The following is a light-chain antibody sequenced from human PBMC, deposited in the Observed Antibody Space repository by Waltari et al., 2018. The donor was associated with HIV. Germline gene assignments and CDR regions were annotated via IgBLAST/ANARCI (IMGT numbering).Light chain of an antibody. Sequence: QSALTQPDSVSGSPGQSITISCTGTSSDVGGYNYVSWYQQHPGKAPKLLIYEVSNRPSGISNRFSGSKFGNTASLTISGLQAEDEADYYCCSYASSTTLDVFGGGTKLTVL. CDR3: CSYASSTTLDV. CDR2: EVS. J-gene: IGLJ2*01. V-gene: IGLV2-14*01. CDR1: SSDVGGYNY.